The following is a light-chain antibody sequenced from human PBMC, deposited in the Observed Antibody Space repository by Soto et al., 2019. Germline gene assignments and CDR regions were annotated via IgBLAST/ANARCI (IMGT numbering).Light chain of an antibody. CDR1: SSDVGGYNY. CDR3: NSYTSSGTGV. CDR2: AVS. J-gene: IGLJ1*01. Sequence: QSALTQPASVSGSPGQSITISCTGTSSDVGGYNYVSWYQQHPGKAPKLMIYAVSNRPSGVSNRFSGSKSGNTASLTISGLQPEDEADYYCNSYTSSGTGVFGTGTKLTVL. V-gene: IGLV2-14*01.